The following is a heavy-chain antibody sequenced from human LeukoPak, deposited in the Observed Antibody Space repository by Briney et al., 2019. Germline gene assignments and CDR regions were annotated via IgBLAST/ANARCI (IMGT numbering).Heavy chain of an antibody. CDR3: ARDCSSTSCYNYFDY. Sequence: SQTLSLTCIVSGGSISSGGYYWSWIRQPPGKGLERIGYIYHSGSTYYNPSLKSRVTISVDRSKNQFSLKLSSVTAADTAVYYCARDCSSTSCYNYFDYWGQGTLVTVSS. V-gene: IGHV4-30-2*01. J-gene: IGHJ4*02. D-gene: IGHD2-2*02. CDR1: GGSISSGGYY. CDR2: IYHSGST.